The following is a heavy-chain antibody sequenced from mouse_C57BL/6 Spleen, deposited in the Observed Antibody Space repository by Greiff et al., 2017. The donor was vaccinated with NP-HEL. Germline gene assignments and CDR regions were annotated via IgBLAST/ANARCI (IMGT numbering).Heavy chain of an antibody. J-gene: IGHJ2*01. CDR2: ISYDGSN. V-gene: IGHV3-6*01. Sequence: DVQLQESGPGLVKPSQSLSLTCSVTGYSITSGYYWNWIRQFPGNKLEWMGYISYDGSNNYNPSLKNRISITRDTSKNQFFLKLNSVTTEDTATYYCAREGYYGSSYVDYWGQGTTLTVSS. CDR3: AREGYYGSSYVDY. D-gene: IGHD1-1*01. CDR1: GYSITSGYY.